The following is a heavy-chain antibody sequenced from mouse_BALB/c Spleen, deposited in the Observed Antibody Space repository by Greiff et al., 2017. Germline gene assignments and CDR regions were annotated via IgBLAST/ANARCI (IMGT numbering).Heavy chain of an antibody. V-gene: IGHV5-17*02. J-gene: IGHJ2*01. D-gene: IGHD1-1*01. CDR3: ARSDYGSNTYYFDY. CDR2: ISSGSSTI. CDR1: GFTFSSFG. Sequence: DVMLVESGGGLVQPGGSRKLSCAASGFTFSSFGMHWVRQAPEKGLECVAYISSGSSTIYYADTVKGRFTISRDNPKNTLFLQMTSLRSEDTAMYYCARSDYGSNTYYFDYWGQGTTLTVSS.